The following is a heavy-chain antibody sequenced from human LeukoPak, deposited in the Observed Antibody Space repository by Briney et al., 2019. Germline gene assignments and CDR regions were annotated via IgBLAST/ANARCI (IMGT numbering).Heavy chain of an antibody. V-gene: IGHV4-39*01. D-gene: IGHD6-19*01. CDR2: IYYSRNP. Sequence: PSDTLSLLYTFSAGPISIRSYSWGSIRQPPAKGLEWIGSIYYSRNPYFKPSLKSRLTISVDTSNNPSSLKLSSVTPPDTAVFVGARHVRKRGMAVGGTQGWFDPWGQGTLVTVSS. CDR1: AGPISIRSYS. CDR3: ARHVRKRGMAVGGTQGWFDP. J-gene: IGHJ5*02.